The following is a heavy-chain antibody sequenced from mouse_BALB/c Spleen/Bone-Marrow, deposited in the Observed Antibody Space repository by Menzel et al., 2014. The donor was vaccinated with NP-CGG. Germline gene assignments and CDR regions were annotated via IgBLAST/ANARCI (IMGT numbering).Heavy chain of an antibody. CDR2: INPDSNTI. CDR1: GFGFSRYW. V-gene: IGHV4-1*02. J-gene: IGHJ3*01. CDR3: ARLGYYGGFAY. D-gene: IGHD2-3*01. Sequence: EVKLVESGGGLVQPGGSLKLSCAASGFGFSRYWMSWVRQAPGKGLQWIGEINPDSNTINYTPSLKDKFIISRDNAKNTLYLQMSKVRSEDTALYYCARLGYYGGFAYWGQGTLVTVSA.